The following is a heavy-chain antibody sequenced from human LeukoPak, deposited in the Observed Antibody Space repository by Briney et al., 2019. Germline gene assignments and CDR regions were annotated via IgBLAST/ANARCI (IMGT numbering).Heavy chain of an antibody. V-gene: IGHV1-3*04. CDR3: ARDHVVGLAPFDP. J-gene: IGHJ5*02. D-gene: IGHD2-15*01. CDR1: RYTFTDYA. CDR2: INTVKGNT. Sequence: GASVNVSCKSSRYTFTDYAMHWVRQAPAKRLEWMGLINTVKGNTKYSQKFQGRVTITMDTSASTAYMELSSLRSEDTAVYYCARDHVVGLAPFDPWGQGTLVTVSS.